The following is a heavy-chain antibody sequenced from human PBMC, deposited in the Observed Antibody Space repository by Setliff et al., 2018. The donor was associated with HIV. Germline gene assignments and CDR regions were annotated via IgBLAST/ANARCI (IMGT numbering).Heavy chain of an antibody. D-gene: IGHD1-7*01. CDR1: GFTFSSYE. Sequence: PGGSLRLSCAASGFTFSSYEMDWFRQAPGKGLEWVSYITGSSDTICYADSVKGRFTISRDNAKNSLYLQMNTLRAEDTAVYYCAREGITGTTLHPYWGQGTLVTVSS. CDR3: AREGITGTTLHPY. CDR2: ITGSSDTI. J-gene: IGHJ4*02. V-gene: IGHV3-48*03.